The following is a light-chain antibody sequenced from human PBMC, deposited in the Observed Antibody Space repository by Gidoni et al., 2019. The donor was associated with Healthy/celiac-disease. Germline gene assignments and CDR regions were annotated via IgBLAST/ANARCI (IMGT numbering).Light chain of an antibody. J-gene: IGKJ3*01. CDR2: DAS. V-gene: IGKV3-11*01. CDR3: QQRSNWPVT. CDR1: QSVSSY. Sequence: IVLTQSPATLSLSPGERATLSCRASQSVSSYLAWYQQKPVQAPRLLIYDASNRATGIPARFSGSGSGTDFTLTISSLEPEDFAVYYCQQRSNWPVTFGPGTKVDIK.